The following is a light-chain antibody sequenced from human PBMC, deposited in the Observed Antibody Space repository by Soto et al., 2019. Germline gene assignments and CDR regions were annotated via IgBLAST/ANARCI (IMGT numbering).Light chain of an antibody. CDR3: QQYGSSRWT. V-gene: IGKV3-20*01. Sequence: EIVLTQSPGTLSLSPGERATLSCRASQSVSSSYLAWYQQTPGQAPRLLIYGASSRATGIPDRFSGSGSGTDFTLTISRLEPEDFAVYYCQQYGSSRWTFGQGTKVDI. CDR1: QSVSSSY. J-gene: IGKJ1*01. CDR2: GAS.